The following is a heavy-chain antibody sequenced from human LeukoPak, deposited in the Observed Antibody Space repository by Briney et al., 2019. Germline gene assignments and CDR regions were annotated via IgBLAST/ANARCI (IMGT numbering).Heavy chain of an antibody. CDR2: ISSNGGST. D-gene: IGHD5/OR15-5a*01. CDR1: GFTFSSYA. CDR3: ARGVLRWVDY. J-gene: IGHJ4*02. V-gene: IGHV3-64*01. Sequence: GGSLRLSCAASGFTFSSYAMHWVRQAPGKGLEYVSAISSNGGSTYYANSVKGRFTISRDNSKNTLYLQMGSLRAEDTAVYYCARGVLRWVDYWGQGTLVTVSS.